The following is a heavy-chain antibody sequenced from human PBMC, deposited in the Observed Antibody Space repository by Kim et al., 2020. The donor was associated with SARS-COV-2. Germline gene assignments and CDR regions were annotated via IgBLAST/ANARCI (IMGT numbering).Heavy chain of an antibody. Sequence: SVKVSCKASGGTFSSYAISWVRQAPGQGLEWMGRIIPILGIANYAQKFQGRVTITADKSTSTAYMELSSLRSEDTAVYYCARGAAAGYNWFYPWGQGTLVTVSS. D-gene: IGHD6-13*01. V-gene: IGHV1-69*04. CDR3: ARGAAAGYNWFYP. J-gene: IGHJ5*02. CDR1: GGTFSSYA. CDR2: IIPILGIA.